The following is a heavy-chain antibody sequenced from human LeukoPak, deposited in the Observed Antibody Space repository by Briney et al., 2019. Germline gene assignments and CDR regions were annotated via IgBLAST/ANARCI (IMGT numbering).Heavy chain of an antibody. Sequence: GGSLRLSCGASGFTFGSYNMHWVRQAPGMGLEWVSSISSSGSYIYYADSLKGRFTISRDNAKNSLYLQMNSLRAEDTAVYYCARGRMTTVTPTVDYWGQGTLVTVSS. J-gene: IGHJ4*02. V-gene: IGHV3-21*01. CDR2: ISSSGSYI. CDR1: GFTFGSYN. D-gene: IGHD4-17*01. CDR3: ARGRMTTVTPTVDY.